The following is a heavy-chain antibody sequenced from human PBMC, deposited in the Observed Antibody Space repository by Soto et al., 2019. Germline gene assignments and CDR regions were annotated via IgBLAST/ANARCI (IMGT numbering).Heavy chain of an antibody. J-gene: IGHJ6*02. CDR3: ARAYYDFWTSYHYGMDV. Sequence: QLQLQESGSGLVKPSQTLSLTCAVSGVSISSDGYSWSWIRQPPGKGLEWIGFIYQSGSTYYNPSLKRRGTTSVDRTKNQLSLKLTSVTAADTAVYYCARAYYDFWTSYHYGMDVWGQGTTVTVSS. CDR1: GVSISSDGYS. CDR2: IYQSGST. D-gene: IGHD3-3*01. V-gene: IGHV4-30-2*01.